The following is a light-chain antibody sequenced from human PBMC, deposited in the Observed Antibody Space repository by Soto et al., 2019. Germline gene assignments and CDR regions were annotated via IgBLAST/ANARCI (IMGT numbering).Light chain of an antibody. CDR3: AVWDDGLNGYV. Sequence: VLTQPPSASGTPGQWVTISCSGRRSNVGTNLVNWYQQLPGTAPKLLIYAHIQRPSGVPDRFSGSTSGTSASLAISGLQSEDEADYYCAVWDDGLNGYVFGTGPKV. CDR1: RSNVGTNL. CDR2: AHI. V-gene: IGLV1-44*01. J-gene: IGLJ1*01.